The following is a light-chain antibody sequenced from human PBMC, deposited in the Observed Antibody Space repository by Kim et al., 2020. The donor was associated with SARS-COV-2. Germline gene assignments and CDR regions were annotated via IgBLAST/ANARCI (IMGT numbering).Light chain of an antibody. CDR2: QDT. V-gene: IGLV3-1*01. J-gene: IGLJ2*01. CDR3: QAWDSSTVI. Sequence: VSTGQPASLSFSGVKLGSQIACLYQQKPSQSPLLIIFQDTKRPSGIPTRFSGSNSGNTATLTISGTQAMDEADYYCQAWDSSTVIFGGGTQLTVL. CDR1: KLGSQI.